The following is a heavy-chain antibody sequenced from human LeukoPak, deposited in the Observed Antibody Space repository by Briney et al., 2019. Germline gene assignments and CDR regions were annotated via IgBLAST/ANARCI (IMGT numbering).Heavy chain of an antibody. J-gene: IGHJ4*02. D-gene: IGHD6-19*01. Sequence: ASVKVSCKTFGYTFSDYYLNWVRQAPGQGLEWMGWINPSSGGTNYAQNFQGRVTLTRDTSISTAYMDLYRLISDDTAVYYCARGAPNSSDFRLVDNWGQGTLVTVSS. CDR3: ARGAPNSSDFRLVDN. V-gene: IGHV1-2*02. CDR1: GYTFSDYY. CDR2: INPSSGGT.